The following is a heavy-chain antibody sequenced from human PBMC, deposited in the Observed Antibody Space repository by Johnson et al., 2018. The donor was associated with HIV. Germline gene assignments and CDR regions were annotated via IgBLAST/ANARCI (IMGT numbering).Heavy chain of an antibody. CDR2: IGTAGNT. CDR3: ARDYRYGGNSAFDI. D-gene: IGHD4-23*01. J-gene: IGHJ3*02. CDR1: GFTFSSYD. Sequence: VLLVESGGGLVQPGGSLRLSCAASGFTFSSYDMHWVRQATGKGLEWVSAIGTAGNTYYPGSVKGRFTISRDNSKNTLYLQMNSLRAEDTAVYYCARDYRYGGNSAFDIWGEGTMVTVSS. V-gene: IGHV3-13*01.